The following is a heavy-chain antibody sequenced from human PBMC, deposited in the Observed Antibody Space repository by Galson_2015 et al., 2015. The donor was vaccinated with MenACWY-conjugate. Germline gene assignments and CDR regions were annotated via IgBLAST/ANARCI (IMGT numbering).Heavy chain of an antibody. CDR1: GFTFSAYA. CDR3: ARGCSGGSCSVY. Sequence: SLRLSCAASGFTFSAYAMHWVRQAPGKGLEWVAVISYDGTRKFYADSVKGRFTISRDDSKNTLYLQMNSLRVEDTAIYYCARGCSGGSCSVYCGQGTLVTVSS. V-gene: IGHV3-30-3*01. D-gene: IGHD2-15*01. CDR2: ISYDGTRK. J-gene: IGHJ4*02.